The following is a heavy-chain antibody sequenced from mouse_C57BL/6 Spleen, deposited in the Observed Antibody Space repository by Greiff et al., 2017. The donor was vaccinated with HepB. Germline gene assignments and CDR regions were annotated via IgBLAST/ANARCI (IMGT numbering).Heavy chain of an antibody. CDR2: IYPGDGDT. J-gene: IGHJ2*01. V-gene: IGHV1-82*01. D-gene: IGHD1-2*01. Sequence: VQLQESGPELVKPGASVKISCKASGYAFSSSWMNWVKQRPGKGLEWIGRIYPGDGDTNYNGKFKGKATLTADKSSSTAYMQLSSLTSEDSAVYFCARYGDGTFDYWGQGTTLTVSS. CDR3: ARYGDGTFDY. CDR1: GYAFSSSW.